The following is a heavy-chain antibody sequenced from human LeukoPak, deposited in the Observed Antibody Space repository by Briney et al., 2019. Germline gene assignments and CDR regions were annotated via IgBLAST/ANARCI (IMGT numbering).Heavy chain of an antibody. J-gene: IGHJ4*02. CDR3: AGAVYWLSYYFEF. D-gene: IGHD2-15*01. CDR2: IIPIFGTA. V-gene: IGHV1-69*13. CDR1: GRTFSSFD. Sequence: SVKLSCNVSGRTFSSFDIILVRQPPAQGLEGVGSIIPIFGTANNEQKFQGRVTITPDESTSTAYMELSRLGSEDTVVYYCAGAVYWLSYYFEFCGQGPLVTVSS.